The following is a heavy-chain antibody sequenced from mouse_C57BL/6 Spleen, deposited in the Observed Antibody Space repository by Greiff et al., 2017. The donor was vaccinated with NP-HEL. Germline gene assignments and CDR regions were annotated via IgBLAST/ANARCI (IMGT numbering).Heavy chain of an antibody. J-gene: IGHJ3*01. V-gene: IGHV1-15*01. CDR3: TSRWLLPFAY. CDR2: IDPETGGT. Sequence: QVQLQQSGAELVRPGASVTLSCKASGYTFTDYEMHWVKQTPVHGLEWIGAIDPETGGTAYNQKFKGKAILTADKSSSTAYMELRSLTSEDSAVYYCTSRWLLPFAYWGQGTLVTVSA. CDR1: GYTFTDYE. D-gene: IGHD2-3*01.